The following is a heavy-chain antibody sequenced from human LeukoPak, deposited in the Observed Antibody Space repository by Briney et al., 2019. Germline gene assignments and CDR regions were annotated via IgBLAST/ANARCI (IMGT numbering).Heavy chain of an antibody. CDR2: ISYDGNNK. J-gene: IGHJ4*02. D-gene: IGHD1-1*01. Sequence: HPGGSLRLSCAASGFTFSSHAMHWVRQAPGKGLEWVAVISYDGNNKYYADSVKGRFTISRDNSRNTLYLQVDSLRTEDTAVYYCAKDHLATTGTFFDYWGQGILVTVSS. CDR3: AKDHLATTGTFFDY. V-gene: IGHV3-30*18. CDR1: GFTFSSHA.